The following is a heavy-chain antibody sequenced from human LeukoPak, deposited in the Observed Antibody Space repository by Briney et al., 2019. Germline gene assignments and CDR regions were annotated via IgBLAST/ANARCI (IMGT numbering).Heavy chain of an antibody. J-gene: IGHJ6*03. CDR2: ISGGGDAT. CDR1: DFSFITYA. D-gene: IGHD5-24*01. V-gene: IGHV3-23*01. CDR3: ARDKVEMATIFYYYYMDV. Sequence: PGGSLRLSCAASDFSFITYAMSWVRQAPGKGLEWVSTISGGGDATYYADSVKGRFTISRDNAKNTLYLQMNSLRAEDTAVYYCARDKVEMATIFYYYYMDVWGKGTTVTVSS.